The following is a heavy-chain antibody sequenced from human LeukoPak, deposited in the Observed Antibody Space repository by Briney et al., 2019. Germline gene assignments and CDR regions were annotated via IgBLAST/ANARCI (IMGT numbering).Heavy chain of an antibody. CDR2: IYYSGST. D-gene: IGHD5-12*01. CDR1: GGSISSSSYY. V-gene: IGHV4-39*01. CDR3: ARLDSGYDGGVDY. Sequence: SETLSLTCTVSGGSISSSSYYWGWIRQPPGKGLEWIGSIYYSGSTYYNPSLKRRVTISVDTSKNQFSLKLSSVTAADTAVYYYARLDSGYDGGVDYWGQGTLVTVSS. J-gene: IGHJ4*02.